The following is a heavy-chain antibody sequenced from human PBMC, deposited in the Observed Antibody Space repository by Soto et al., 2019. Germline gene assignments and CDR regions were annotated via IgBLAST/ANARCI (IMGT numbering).Heavy chain of an antibody. J-gene: IGHJ5*02. CDR1: GFTFSNYA. V-gene: IGHV3-23*01. CDR2: ISASGGST. D-gene: IGHD3-3*01. Sequence: GGSLRLSCAASGFTFSNYAMSWVRQAPGKGLEWVSAISASGGSTYYADSVKGRFTISRDNSVDTLFLQMNSLRVEDTAVYYCAKIRYYDFPRRPDNWFDPWGQGTLVTGSS. CDR3: AKIRYYDFPRRPDNWFDP.